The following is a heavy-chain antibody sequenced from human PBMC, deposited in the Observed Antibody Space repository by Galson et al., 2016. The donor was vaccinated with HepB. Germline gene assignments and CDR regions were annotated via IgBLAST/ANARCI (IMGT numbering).Heavy chain of an antibody. CDR2: LYADKKE. J-gene: IGHJ6*02. D-gene: IGHD1-26*01. CDR1: DFAVEFNS. V-gene: IGHV3-53*04. Sequence: SLRLSCATSDFAVEFNSLAWVRQAPGQGLEWVSSLYADKKEDYAESVQGRFTVSRHTSKNTLYLELTGLRNEDTAVYYCAKYSRADTIHSLYYALDVWGQGTTVTVSS. CDR3: AKYSRADTIHSLYYALDV.